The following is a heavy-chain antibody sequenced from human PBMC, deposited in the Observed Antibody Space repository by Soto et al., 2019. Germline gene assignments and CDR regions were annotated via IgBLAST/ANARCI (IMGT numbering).Heavy chain of an antibody. CDR2: ISGSGGST. Sequence: GGSLRLSCAASGFTFSSYAMSWVRQAPGKGLEWVSAISGSGGSTYYADSVKGRFTISRDNSKNTLYLQMNSLRAEDTAVYYCAKDDIVVVVAATMVFDYWGQGTLVTVSS. J-gene: IGHJ4*02. D-gene: IGHD2-15*01. CDR3: AKDDIVVVVAATMVFDY. V-gene: IGHV3-23*01. CDR1: GFTFSSYA.